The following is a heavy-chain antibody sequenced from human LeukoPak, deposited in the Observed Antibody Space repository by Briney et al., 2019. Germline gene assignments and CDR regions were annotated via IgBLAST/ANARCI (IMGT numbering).Heavy chain of an antibody. V-gene: IGHV4-38-2*02. CDR2: IYHSGST. J-gene: IGHJ4*02. CDR1: GYSVSSGYY. CDR3: ARVGIVGALLIDY. D-gene: IGHD1-26*01. Sequence: SETLSLTCTVSGYSVSSGYYWGWIRQPPGKGLEWIGSIYHSGSTYYNPSLKSRVTISVDTSKNQFSLKLSSETAADTAVYYCARVGIVGALLIDYWGQGTLVTVSS.